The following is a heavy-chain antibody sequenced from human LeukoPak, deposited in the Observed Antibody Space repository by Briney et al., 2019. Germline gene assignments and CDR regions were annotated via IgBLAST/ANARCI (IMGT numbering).Heavy chain of an antibody. D-gene: IGHD4-17*01. J-gene: IGHJ4*02. V-gene: IGHV3-23*01. CDR1: GFTFSSYA. CDR2: ISGSGGST. Sequence: PGGSLRLSCAATGFTFSSYAMSWGRQAPGKGLEWVSSISGSGGSTYYADSVKGRFTISRDNSKNALYLQMNSLRAEDTAVYYCATDRTVTPLWGQGTLVTVSS. CDR3: ATDRTVTPL.